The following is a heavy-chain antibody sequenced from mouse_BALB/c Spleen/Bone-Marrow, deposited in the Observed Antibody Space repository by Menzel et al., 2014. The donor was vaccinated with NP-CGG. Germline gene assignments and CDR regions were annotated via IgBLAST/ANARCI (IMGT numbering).Heavy chain of an antibody. CDR1: GSSLTNYG. D-gene: IGHD2-10*02. Sequence: QVQLKHSGPGLVAPSQSLSITCTVSGSSLTNYGVHWVRQPPGKGLEWLVVIWSDGNTTYNSALKSRLSISKDNSKSQVFLKMNSPQTDDTAMYYCARNPYGNYAMDYWGQGTSVAVSS. CDR3: ARNPYGNYAMDY. J-gene: IGHJ4*01. V-gene: IGHV2-6*02. CDR2: IWSDGNT.